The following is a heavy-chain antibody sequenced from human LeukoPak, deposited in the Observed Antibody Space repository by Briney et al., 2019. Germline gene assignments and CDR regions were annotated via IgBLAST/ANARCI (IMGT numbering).Heavy chain of an antibody. Sequence: GESLKISCVASGFTFSSYSMNWVRQAPGKGLEWVSYIRSSGATIYYADSVRGRFTISRDNAKNSVYLQMNSLRDEDTAVYYCVRDPDALDYWGQGTLVTVSS. CDR2: IRSSGATI. CDR1: GFTFSSYS. CDR3: VRDPDALDY. J-gene: IGHJ4*02. V-gene: IGHV3-48*02.